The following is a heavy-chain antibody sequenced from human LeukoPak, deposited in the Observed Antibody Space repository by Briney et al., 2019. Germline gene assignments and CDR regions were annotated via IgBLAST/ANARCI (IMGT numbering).Heavy chain of an antibody. CDR3: ARGGYDSYYYYYMDV. Sequence: GGSLRLSCAASGFTFDDYAMHWVRQAPGKGLEWVSGISWNSGSIGYADPVKGRFTISRDNSKNTLYLQVNSLRAEDTAVYYCARGGYDSYYYYYMDVWGKGTTVTVSS. CDR1: GFTFDDYA. CDR2: ISWNSGSI. D-gene: IGHD5-12*01. V-gene: IGHV3-9*01. J-gene: IGHJ6*03.